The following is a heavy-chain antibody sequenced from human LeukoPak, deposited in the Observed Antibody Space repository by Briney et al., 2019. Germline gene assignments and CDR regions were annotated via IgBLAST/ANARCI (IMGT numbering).Heavy chain of an antibody. CDR3: ASSGYSSSWYTGIDAFDI. D-gene: IGHD6-13*01. Sequence: GGSLRLSCAASGFTVSSNHMSWVRQAPGKGLEWVSVIYSGGSTYYADSVKGRFTISRDNSKDTLYLQMNSLRAEDAAVYYCASSGYSSSWYTGIDAFDIWGQGTMVTVSS. CDR2: IYSGGST. V-gene: IGHV3-66*01. CDR1: GFTVSSNH. J-gene: IGHJ3*02.